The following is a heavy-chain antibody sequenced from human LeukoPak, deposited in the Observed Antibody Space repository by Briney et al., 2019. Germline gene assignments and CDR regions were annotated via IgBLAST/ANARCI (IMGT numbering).Heavy chain of an antibody. CDR1: GGSISSGGYY. CDR2: IYHSGST. Sequence: SETLSLTCTVSGGSISSGGYYWSWIRQPPGKGLEWIGYIYHSGSTYYNPSLKSRVTISVDRSKNQFSLKLSSVTAADTAVYYCASDCSSTSCDLRDYWGQGTLVTVSS. CDR3: ASDCSSTSCDLRDY. V-gene: IGHV4-30-2*01. J-gene: IGHJ4*02. D-gene: IGHD2-2*01.